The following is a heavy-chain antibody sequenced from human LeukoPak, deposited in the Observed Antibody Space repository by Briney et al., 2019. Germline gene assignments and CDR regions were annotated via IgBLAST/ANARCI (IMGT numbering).Heavy chain of an antibody. V-gene: IGHV1-3*01. CDR2: INAGNGNT. D-gene: IGHD5-24*01. Sequence: ASVKVSCKASGYTFTSYAMHWVRQAPGQRLEWMGWINAGNGNTRYSQKFQGRVTITRDTSASTAYMELSSLRSEDTAVYYCAREVGIEMATISSWGQGTLVTVSS. J-gene: IGHJ5*02. CDR3: AREVGIEMATISS. CDR1: GYTFTSYA.